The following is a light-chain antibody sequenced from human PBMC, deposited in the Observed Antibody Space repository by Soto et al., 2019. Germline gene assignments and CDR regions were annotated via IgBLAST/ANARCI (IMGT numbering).Light chain of an antibody. V-gene: IGKV4-1*01. CDR3: QQYYTNALT. J-gene: IGKJ4*02. CDR2: WAS. CDR1: QSVLYSSNNKNY. Sequence: DIVMTQSPDSLAVSLGERATINCKSSQSVLYSSNNKNYLAWYQQKPGQPPKLLIYWASTRESGVPDRFSGSGSGTDFTLTISSLQAEDVAVYYCQQYYTNALTFGGVTKVGVK.